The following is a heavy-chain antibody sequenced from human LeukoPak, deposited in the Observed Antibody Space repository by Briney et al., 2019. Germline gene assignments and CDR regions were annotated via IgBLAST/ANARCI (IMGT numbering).Heavy chain of an antibody. CDR1: GYTFTGYY. D-gene: IGHD5-12*01. CDR2: ISAYNGNT. CDR3: ARLREEWLRPNDAFDI. J-gene: IGHJ3*02. V-gene: IGHV1-18*04. Sequence: RASVKVSCKASGYTFTGYYMHWVRQAPGQGLEWMGWISAYNGNTNYAQKLQGRVTMTTDTSTSTAYMELRSLRSDDTAVYYCARLREEWLRPNDAFDIWGQGTMVTVSS.